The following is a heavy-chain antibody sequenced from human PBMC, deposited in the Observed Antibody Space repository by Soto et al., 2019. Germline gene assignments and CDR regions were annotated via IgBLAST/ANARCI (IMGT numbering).Heavy chain of an antibody. CDR2: INPNSGGT. D-gene: IGHD2-15*01. Sequence: ASVKVSCKASGYTFTGYYMHWVRQAPGQGLEWMGWINPNSGGTNYAQKFQGRVTMTRDTSISTAYMELSRLRSDDTAVYYCARAPPIVVVVAATHLDYWGQGTLVTVSS. J-gene: IGHJ4*02. CDR3: ARAPPIVVVVAATHLDY. CDR1: GYTFTGYY. V-gene: IGHV1-2*02.